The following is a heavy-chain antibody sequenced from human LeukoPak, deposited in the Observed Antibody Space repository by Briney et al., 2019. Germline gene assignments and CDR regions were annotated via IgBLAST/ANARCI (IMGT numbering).Heavy chain of an antibody. J-gene: IGHJ4*02. V-gene: IGHV1-2*02. Sequence: VASVKVSCKASGYTFTGYYMHWVRQAPGQGLEWMGWLNPNSGVTNYAQKFQGRVTMTRDTSISTAYMELSRLTSDDTAVYYYARDRVQLWFLLSYWGQGTLVTVSS. D-gene: IGHD5-18*01. CDR3: ARDRVQLWFLLSY. CDR1: GYTFTGYY. CDR2: LNPNSGVT.